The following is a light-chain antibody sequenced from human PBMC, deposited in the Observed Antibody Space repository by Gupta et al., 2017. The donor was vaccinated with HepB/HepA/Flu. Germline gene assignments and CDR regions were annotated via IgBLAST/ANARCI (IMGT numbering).Light chain of an antibody. CDR3: CSSAGSYAVV. Sequence: QSALTQPRSVSGSPGQSVTISCTGTSSDVGGYNYVSWYQQHPGKAPKLMIYDVSKRPSGVPDRFSGSKSGNTASLTISGLQAEDEADDYCCSSAGSYAVVFG. CDR1: SSDVGGYNY. CDR2: DVS. V-gene: IGLV2-11*01. J-gene: IGLJ2*01.